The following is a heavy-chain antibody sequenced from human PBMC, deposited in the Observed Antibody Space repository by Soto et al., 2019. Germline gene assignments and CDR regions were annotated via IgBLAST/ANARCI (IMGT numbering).Heavy chain of an antibody. J-gene: IGHJ6*02. CDR2: IYYSGST. V-gene: IGHV4-30-4*01. Sequence: SETLSLTCTVSGDSIRSGNHYWSWIRQPPGKGLEWIGYIYYSGSTYYSPSLKSRVTISVDTSKNQFSLKLNSVTAADTAVYYCASGNDYYYGMDVWGQGTTVTVSS. CDR3: ASGNDYYYGMDV. D-gene: IGHD4-4*01. CDR1: GDSIRSGNHY.